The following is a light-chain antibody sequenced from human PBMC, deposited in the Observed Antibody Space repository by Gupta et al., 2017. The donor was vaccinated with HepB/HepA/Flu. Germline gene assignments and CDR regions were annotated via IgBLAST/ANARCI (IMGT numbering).Light chain of an antibody. CDR3: MQALQTPA. J-gene: IGKJ1*01. V-gene: IGKV2-28*01. CDR1: QSLLHSNGKTY. Sequence: DIVMTQSPLSLPVTPGEPASISCRSSQSLLHSNGKTYLDWYLQKPGQSPQVLIYLGSNRASGVPDRFSGSGSGTEFTLKSSRVEAEDVGVYYCMQALQTPAFGQGTKVEIK. CDR2: LGS.